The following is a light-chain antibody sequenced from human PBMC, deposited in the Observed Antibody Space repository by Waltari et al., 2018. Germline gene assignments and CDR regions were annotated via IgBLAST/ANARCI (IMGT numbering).Light chain of an antibody. CDR1: SGSIASHY. Sequence: NFMLTQPHSVSASPGKTVTVSCTGSSGSIASHYVQWYQQRPGSAPTTVIYEDNQRPSGVPDRFSGSIDSSSNSASLTISGLKIEDEADYYCQSFDSTNVVFGGGTKLTVL. J-gene: IGLJ2*01. CDR2: EDN. CDR3: QSFDSTNVV. V-gene: IGLV6-57*02.